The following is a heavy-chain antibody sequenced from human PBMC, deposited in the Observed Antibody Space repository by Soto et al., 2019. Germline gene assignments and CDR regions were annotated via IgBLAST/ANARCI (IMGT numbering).Heavy chain of an antibody. J-gene: IGHJ4*02. V-gene: IGHV4-31*03. CDR3: ARGVATVVTSYFDY. Sequence: TLSLTCTVSGGSISSGGYYWSWIRQHPGKGLEWIGYIYYSGSTYYNPSLKSRVTISVDTSKNQFSLKLSSVTAADTAVYYCARGVATVVTSYFDYWGQGTLVTVS. D-gene: IGHD5-12*01. CDR2: IYYSGST. CDR1: GGSISSGGYY.